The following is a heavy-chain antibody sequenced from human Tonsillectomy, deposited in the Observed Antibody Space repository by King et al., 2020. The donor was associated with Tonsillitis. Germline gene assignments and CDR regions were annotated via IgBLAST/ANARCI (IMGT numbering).Heavy chain of an antibody. D-gene: IGHD3-22*01. CDR2: INPNSGDT. V-gene: IGHV1-2*02. J-gene: IGHJ1*01. CDR3: ATNAKASDSSAYRDFRH. Sequence: QLVQSGAELRKPGASVTVSCRTSGDTFTGHFVHWVRQAPRQGLEWMGWINPNSGDTNCAQNFQGRVTLSGDVSSTTAYMGLSSLRPDDTAVYYCATNAKASDSSAYRDFRHWGQGTLVTVSS. CDR1: GDTFTGHF.